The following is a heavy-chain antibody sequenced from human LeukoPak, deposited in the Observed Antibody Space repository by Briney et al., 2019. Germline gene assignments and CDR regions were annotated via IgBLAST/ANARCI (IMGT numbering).Heavy chain of an antibody. J-gene: IGHJ5*02. CDR1: GGTFSSYA. CDR3: ARDGSGMRYCSSTSCPNWFDP. Sequence: GASVKVSCKASGGTFSSYAISWVRQAPGQGLEWMGGIIPIFGTANYAQKFQGRVTITADESTSTAYMELSSLRSEDTAVYYCARDGSGMRYCSSTSCPNWFDPWGQGTLVTVSS. CDR2: IIPIFGTA. D-gene: IGHD2-2*01. V-gene: IGHV1-69*13.